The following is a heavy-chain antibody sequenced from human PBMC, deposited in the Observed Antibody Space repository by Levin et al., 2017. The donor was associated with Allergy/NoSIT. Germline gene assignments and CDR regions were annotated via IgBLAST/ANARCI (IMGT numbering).Heavy chain of an antibody. D-gene: IGHD3-22*01. CDR2: IYTSGST. J-gene: IGHJ5*02. CDR3: ARGSGSGYYVPDWFDP. CDR1: GGSISSYY. V-gene: IGHV4-4*07. Sequence: PSETLSLTCTVSGGSISSYYWSWIRQPAGKGLEWIGRIYTSGSTNYNPSLKSRVTMSVDTSKNQFSLKLSSVTAADTAVYYCARGSGSGYYVPDWFDPWGQGTLVTVSS.